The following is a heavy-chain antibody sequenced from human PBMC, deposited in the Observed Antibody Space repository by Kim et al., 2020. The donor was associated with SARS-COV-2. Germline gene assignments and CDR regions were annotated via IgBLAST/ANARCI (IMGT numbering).Heavy chain of an antibody. Sequence: SETLSLTCTVSGGSISSSSYYWGWIRQPPGKGLEWIGSIYYSGSTYYNPSLKSRVTISVDTSKNQFSLKLSSVTAADTAVYYCASLVGNIRSYGFYGMDVWGQGTTVTVSS. CDR2: IYYSGST. V-gene: IGHV4-39*01. J-gene: IGHJ6*02. D-gene: IGHD5-18*01. CDR1: GGSISSSSYY. CDR3: ASLVGNIRSYGFYGMDV.